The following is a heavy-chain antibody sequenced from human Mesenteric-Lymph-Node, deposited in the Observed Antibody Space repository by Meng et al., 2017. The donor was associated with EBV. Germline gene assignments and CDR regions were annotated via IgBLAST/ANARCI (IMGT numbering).Heavy chain of an antibody. V-gene: IGHV3-30-3*02. CDR2: ISYDGSNE. J-gene: IGHJ4*02. CDR3: VKQALVGAFEY. D-gene: IGHD1-26*01. CDR1: GFTFSSYA. Sequence: QVQLVGSGGGVVQPGRSLRLSCSASGFTFSSYAMHWVRQAPGKGLEWVAVISYDGSNEFYADSVKGRFTISRDNSKNSVYLQMNSLRPEDTALYYCVKQALVGAFEYWGQGTLVTVSS.